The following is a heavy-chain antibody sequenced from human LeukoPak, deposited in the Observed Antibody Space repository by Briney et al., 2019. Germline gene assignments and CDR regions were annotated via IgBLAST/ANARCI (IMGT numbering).Heavy chain of an antibody. V-gene: IGHV7-4-1*02. CDR3: ARGPRCSSTSCYSRTLDY. CDR2: INTNTGNP. CDR1: GYTFTSYA. J-gene: IGHJ4*02. D-gene: IGHD2-2*01. Sequence: ASVKVSCKASGYTFTSYAMNWVRQAPGQGLEWMGWINTNTGNPTYAQGVTGVVVFSLDTSVSTAYLQISSLKAEATAVYHCARGPRCSSTSCYSRTLDYWGQGTLVTVSS.